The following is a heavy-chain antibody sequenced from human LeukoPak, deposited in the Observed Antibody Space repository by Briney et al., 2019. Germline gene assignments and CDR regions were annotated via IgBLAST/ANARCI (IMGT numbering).Heavy chain of an antibody. D-gene: IGHD5-18*01. V-gene: IGHV1-69*13. CDR3: ARGGGYSSSDYYYMDV. Sequence: SVKVSCKASGGTFSSYAISWVRQAPGQGLEWMGGIIPIFGTVNYAQKFQGRVTITADESTSTAYMELSSLKSGDTAVYYCARGGGYSSSDYYYMDVWGKGTTVTVSS. J-gene: IGHJ6*03. CDR2: IIPIFGTV. CDR1: GGTFSSYA.